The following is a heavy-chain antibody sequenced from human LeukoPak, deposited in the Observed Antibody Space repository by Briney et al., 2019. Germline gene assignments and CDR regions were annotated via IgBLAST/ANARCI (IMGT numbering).Heavy chain of an antibody. CDR2: ISSSSSYT. CDR1: GFTFSHYY. CDR3: ARDRYCSGGKCYSDLDY. Sequence: GGSLRLSCAASGFTFSHYYMSWIRPAPGKGLEWVSYISSSSSYTNYADSVKGRFTISRDNAKNSLYLQMNSLRAEDTAVYYCARDRYCSGGKCYSDLDYWGQGTLVTVSS. V-gene: IGHV3-11*06. J-gene: IGHJ4*02. D-gene: IGHD2-15*01.